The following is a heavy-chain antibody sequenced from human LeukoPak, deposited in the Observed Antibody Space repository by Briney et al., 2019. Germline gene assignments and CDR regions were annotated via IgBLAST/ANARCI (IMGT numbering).Heavy chain of an antibody. J-gene: IGHJ5*02. CDR3: ARDPYHRLGPPLDL. CDR2: ISTSNGDT. CDR1: CYTFFSSD. V-gene: IGHV1-18*01. Sequence: ASVKVSCKASCYTFFSSDITWVRQAPGQGLEWIGRISTSNGDTNYAAKLQGRVTMTTDTSTSTVYMELGSLTFDDTAVYFCARDPYHRLGPPLDLWGQGTLVTVSS. D-gene: IGHD1-14*01.